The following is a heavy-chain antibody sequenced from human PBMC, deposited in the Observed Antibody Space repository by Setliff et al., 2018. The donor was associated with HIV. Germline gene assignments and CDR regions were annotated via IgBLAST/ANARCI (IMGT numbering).Heavy chain of an antibody. CDR3: ARGDIIAVPAAIDMDV. CDR2: INPNSGGT. D-gene: IGHD2-2*01. CDR1: GYTFSGYY. J-gene: IGHJ6*03. Sequence: GASVKVPCKASGYTFSGYYMHWVRQAPGQGLEWMGWINPNSGGTNYAQKFQGRVTMTRDTSISTAYMELSRLRSDDTAVYYCARGDIIAVPAAIDMDVWGKGTTVTVSS. V-gene: IGHV1-2*02.